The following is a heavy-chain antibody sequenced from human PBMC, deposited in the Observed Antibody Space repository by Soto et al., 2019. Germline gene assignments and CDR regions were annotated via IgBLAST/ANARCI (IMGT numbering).Heavy chain of an antibody. CDR2: IRGSDKNT. Sequence: VGSLRLSCAASGFPFSLYAMNWVRQTPGKGLQWVSVIRGSDKNTYYADSVKGRFTISRDNSKSTLYLQMNSLRAEDTALYYCAKELSTSSGRGAFDLWGQGTMVTVSS. CDR1: GFPFSLYA. CDR3: AKELSTSSGRGAFDL. V-gene: IGHV3-23*01. J-gene: IGHJ3*01. D-gene: IGHD3-22*01.